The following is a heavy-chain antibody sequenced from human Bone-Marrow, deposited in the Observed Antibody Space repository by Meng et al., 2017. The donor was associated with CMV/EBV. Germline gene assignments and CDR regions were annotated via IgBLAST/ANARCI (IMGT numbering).Heavy chain of an antibody. Sequence: ASVKVSCKASGYTFTGYYMHWVRQAPGQGLEWMGWINPNSGGTNYAQKFQGRVTMTRDTSISTAYMELSRLRSDDTAVYYCARDSRYCSSTSCYILSGMDVWGQGTTVTVYS. CDR2: INPNSGGT. V-gene: IGHV1-2*02. CDR1: GYTFTGYY. CDR3: ARDSRYCSSTSCYILSGMDV. J-gene: IGHJ6*01. D-gene: IGHD2-2*02.